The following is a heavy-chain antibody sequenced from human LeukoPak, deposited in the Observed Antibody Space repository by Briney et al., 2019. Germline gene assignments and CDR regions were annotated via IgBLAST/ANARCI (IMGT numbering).Heavy chain of an antibody. Sequence: GGSLRLSCAASGFTFSSYSMNWVRQAPGKGLEWVSSISSSTSDIYYADSVKGRFTISRDNAKNSVYLQMNSLRAEDTAVYHCARIVREPDDAFDIWGQGTMVTVSS. CDR3: ARIVREPDDAFDI. CDR2: ISSSTSDI. CDR1: GFTFSSYS. D-gene: IGHD2-8*01. V-gene: IGHV3-21*01. J-gene: IGHJ3*02.